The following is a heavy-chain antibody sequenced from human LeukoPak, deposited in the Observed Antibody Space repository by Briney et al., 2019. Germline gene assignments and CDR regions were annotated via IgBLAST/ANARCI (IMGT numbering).Heavy chain of an antibody. V-gene: IGHV3-23*01. J-gene: IGHJ4*02. Sequence: GGSLRLSCAASGFTFSSYAMSWVRQSPGKGLEWVSGISGSAAVTYYADSVKGRFTISRDNSKNTLYLQMNSLRAEDTAVYYCAEEYLAGGLGIFDYWGQGTLVTVSS. CDR1: GFTFSSYA. D-gene: IGHD6-19*01. CDR2: ISGSAAVT. CDR3: AEEYLAGGLGIFDY.